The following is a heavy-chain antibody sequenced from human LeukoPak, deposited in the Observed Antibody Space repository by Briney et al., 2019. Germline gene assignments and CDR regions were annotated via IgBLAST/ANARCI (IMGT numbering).Heavy chain of an antibody. CDR3: AKDQGGNSSLSLDY. V-gene: IGHV3-30*02. D-gene: IGHD4-23*01. CDR2: IWYGGSNK. CDR1: GFTFSSYA. J-gene: IGHJ4*02. Sequence: GGSLRLSCAASGFTFSSYAMSWVRQAPGKGLEWVAVIWYGGSNKYYADSVKGRFTISRDNSKNTLYLQMNSVRAEDTAVYYCAKDQGGNSSLSLDYWGQGTLVTVSS.